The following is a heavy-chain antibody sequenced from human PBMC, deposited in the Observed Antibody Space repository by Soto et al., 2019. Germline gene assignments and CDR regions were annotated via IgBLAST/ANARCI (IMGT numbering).Heavy chain of an antibody. D-gene: IGHD3-10*01. V-gene: IGHV1-18*01. CDR2: ISAYSGNT. CDR3: AREGGTMGAGWFDP. CDR1: GYTFTSYD. Sequence: QVQLVQSGAEVKKPGASVKVSCKASGYTFTSYDIRWVRQAPGQGLEWMGWISAYSGNTNNAQKLQDRVTMTTDTSTSTAYMELRSLRSDDPAVYYCAREGGTMGAGWFDPWGQGTLVTVSS. J-gene: IGHJ5*02.